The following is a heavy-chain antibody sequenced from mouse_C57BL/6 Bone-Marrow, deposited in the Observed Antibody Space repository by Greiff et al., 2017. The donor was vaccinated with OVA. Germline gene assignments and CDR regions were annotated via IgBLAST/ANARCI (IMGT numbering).Heavy chain of an antibody. Sequence: QVQLKQPGTELVKPGASVKLSCKASGYTFTSYWMHWVKQRPGQGLEWIGNINPSNGGTNYNEKFKSKATLTVDKSSSTAYLQLSSLTSEDSSVYYCVRRGWLRAWFAYWGQGTLVTVSA. CDR1: GYTFTSYW. J-gene: IGHJ3*01. D-gene: IGHD1-1*02. CDR2: INPSNGGT. V-gene: IGHV1-53*01. CDR3: VRRGWLRAWFAY.